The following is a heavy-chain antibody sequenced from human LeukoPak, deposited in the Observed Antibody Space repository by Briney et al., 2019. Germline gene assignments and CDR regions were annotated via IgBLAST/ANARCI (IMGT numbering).Heavy chain of an antibody. CDR2: ISYSGAT. Sequence: SETLSLTCTLSGGSVTSSSYFWGWIRQPPGKGLEWIGSISYSGATYYNPSLKSRVSISVHTSKNQFSLKLSSVTAADTAVYYCARDGFYYHYYMDVWGEGTTVIVSS. J-gene: IGHJ6*03. CDR1: GGSVTSSSYF. CDR3: ARDGFYYHYYMDV. D-gene: IGHD1-14*01. V-gene: IGHV4-39*07.